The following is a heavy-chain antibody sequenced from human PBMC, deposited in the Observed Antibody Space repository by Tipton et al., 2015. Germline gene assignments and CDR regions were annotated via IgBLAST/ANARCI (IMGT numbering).Heavy chain of an antibody. J-gene: IGHJ4*02. CDR3: AREAYSSSGLIFDY. Sequence: TLSLTCTVSGGSISSSSYYWAWIRQPPGKGLEWIGSLYFSGSTYYAPPLESRVTMSIDTSKNQFSLKLRSVTAADTAVYYCAREAYSSSGLIFDYWGQGTPVTVSS. CDR1: GGSISSSSYY. D-gene: IGHD6-6*01. CDR2: LYFSGST. V-gene: IGHV4-39*07.